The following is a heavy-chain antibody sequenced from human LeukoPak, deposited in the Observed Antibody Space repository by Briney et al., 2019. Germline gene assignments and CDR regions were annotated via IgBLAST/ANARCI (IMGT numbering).Heavy chain of an antibody. CDR3: AKDRGAAAPYYFDS. CDR1: GFTFSDYA. CDR2: ISATTGRT. Sequence: GGSLRLSCAASGFTFSDYAMNWVRQAPGKRLDWVSGISATTGRTYNADSVKGRFTISRDNSKNTLYLQMNSLRAEDTAVYYCAKDRGAAAPYYFDSWGQGTLVTVSS. D-gene: IGHD6-13*01. J-gene: IGHJ4*02. V-gene: IGHV3-23*01.